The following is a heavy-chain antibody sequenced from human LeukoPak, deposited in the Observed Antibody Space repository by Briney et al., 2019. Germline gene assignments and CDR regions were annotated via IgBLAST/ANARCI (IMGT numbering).Heavy chain of an antibody. CDR3: ARDPTRTYGSGTFDY. J-gene: IGHJ4*02. V-gene: IGHV3-48*01. D-gene: IGHD3-10*01. CDR2: ISSGSNTI. CDR1: GFTLSSYS. Sequence: GGSLRLSCAASGFTLSSYSMNWVRQAPGKGLEWVSYISSGSNTIYYADSVKGRFTISRDNAKNSLCLQMNSLRAEDTAVYYCARDPTRTYGSGTFDYWGQGTLVTVSS.